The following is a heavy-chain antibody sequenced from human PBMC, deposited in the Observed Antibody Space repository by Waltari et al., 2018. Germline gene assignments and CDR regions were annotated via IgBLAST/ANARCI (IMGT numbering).Heavy chain of an antibody. V-gene: IGHV3-20*01. J-gene: IGHJ4*02. Sequence: EVLLVESGGVVVRPGGSLRLSCAARGFTFDDYGMVWVRQALGKGLEWVSGISWNGASTDYADSVKGRFTISRDKAKNSLYLQMNSLIAEDTALYHCARDKWGPDYWGQGTLVTVSS. D-gene: IGHD7-27*01. CDR2: ISWNGAST. CDR3: ARDKWGPDY. CDR1: GFTFDDYG.